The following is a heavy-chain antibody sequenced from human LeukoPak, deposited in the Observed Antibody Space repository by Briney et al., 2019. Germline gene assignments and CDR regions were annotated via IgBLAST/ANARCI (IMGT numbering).Heavy chain of an antibody. V-gene: IGHV3-7*01. J-gene: IGHJ4*02. CDR1: GFTFSSYG. CDR2: IKQDGSEK. Sequence: GGSLRLSCAASGFTFSSYGMSWVRQAPGKGLEWVANIKQDGSEKYYVDSVKGRFTISRDNAKNSLYLQMNSLRAEDTAVYYCARERGHGSGSYRWDYWGQGTLVTVSS. D-gene: IGHD3-10*01. CDR3: ARERGHGSGSYRWDY.